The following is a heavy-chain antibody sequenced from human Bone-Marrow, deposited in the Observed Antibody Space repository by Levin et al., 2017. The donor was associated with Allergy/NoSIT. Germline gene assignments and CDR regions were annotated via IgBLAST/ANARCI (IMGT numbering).Heavy chain of an antibody. J-gene: IGHJ4*02. Sequence: GGSLRLSCAASGFTFSSYGMHWVRQAPGKGLEWVGLISYGGRTTYYAGSVQGRFSISRDNSGNTLYLQINSLRVDDTAVYYCAKGGVAGTLDFWGQGTLVTVSA. V-gene: IGHV3-30*18. D-gene: IGHD6-19*01. CDR2: ISYGGRTT. CDR3: AKGGVAGTLDF. CDR1: GFTFSSYG.